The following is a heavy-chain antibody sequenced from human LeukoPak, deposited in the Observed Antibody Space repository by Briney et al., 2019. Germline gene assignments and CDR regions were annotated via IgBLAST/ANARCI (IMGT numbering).Heavy chain of an antibody. J-gene: IGHJ3*02. CDR2: IYYSGST. CDR1: GGSVSSGSYY. CDR3: ARELWYYDFWSGYTNDAFDI. D-gene: IGHD3-3*01. Sequence: SETLSLTCTVSGGSVSSGSYYWSWIRQPPGKGLEWIGYIYYSGSTNYNPSLKSRVTISVDTSKNQFSLKLSSVTAADTAVYYCARELWYYDFWSGYTNDAFDIWGQGTMVTVSS. V-gene: IGHV4-61*01.